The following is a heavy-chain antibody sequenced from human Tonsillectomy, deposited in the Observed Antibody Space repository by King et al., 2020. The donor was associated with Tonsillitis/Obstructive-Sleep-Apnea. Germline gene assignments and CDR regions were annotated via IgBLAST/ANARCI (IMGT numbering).Heavy chain of an antibody. Sequence: QLVQSGGGVVQPGRSLRLSCAASGFTFSGYDMHWVRQAPGKGLEWVAVISFDGSNEYYADSVKGRFTISRDNSKNTLYLQMNSLRAEDTAVYYCAKDLSMWGDNYAMDVWGRGTTATVS. D-gene: IGHD2-21*02. CDR3: AKDLSMWGDNYAMDV. CDR1: GFTFSGYD. CDR2: ISFDGSNE. J-gene: IGHJ6*02. V-gene: IGHV3-30*18.